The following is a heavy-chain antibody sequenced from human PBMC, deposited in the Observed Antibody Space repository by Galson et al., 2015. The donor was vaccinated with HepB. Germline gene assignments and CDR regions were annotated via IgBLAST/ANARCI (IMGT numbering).Heavy chain of an antibody. CDR2: INPSDGST. J-gene: IGHJ5*02. CDR3: ARAGQRRTVVGGNWFDP. Sequence: SVKVSCKTSGYTFTSYYMHWVRQAPGQGLEWMGIINPSDGSTSYAQKFQGRVTMTRDTSTSTVYMELSSLRSEDTAVYYCARAGQRRTVVGGNWFDPWGQGTLVTVSS. CDR1: GYTFTSYY. V-gene: IGHV1-46*01. D-gene: IGHD2-15*01.